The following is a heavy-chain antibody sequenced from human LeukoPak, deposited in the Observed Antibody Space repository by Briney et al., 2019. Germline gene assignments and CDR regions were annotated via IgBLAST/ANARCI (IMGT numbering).Heavy chain of an antibody. CDR2: IYPSDSDT. CDR3: ARLGGNGEYSSSSDSVDY. D-gene: IGHD6-6*01. V-gene: IGHV5-51*01. CDR1: GHSFTSYW. Sequence: GESLKISCKGSGHSFTSYWIGWVRQMPGKGLEWMGIIYPSDSDTRYSPSFQGQVTISADKSISTAYLQWSSLKASDTAMYYCARLGGNGEYSSSSDSVDYWGQGTVVTVSS. J-gene: IGHJ4*02.